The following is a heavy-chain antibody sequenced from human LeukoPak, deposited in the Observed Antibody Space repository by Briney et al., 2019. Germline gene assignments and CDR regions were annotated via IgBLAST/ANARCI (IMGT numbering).Heavy chain of an antibody. CDR1: GFTFSSYA. CDR2: ISGSGGST. V-gene: IGHV3-23*01. D-gene: IGHD4-17*01. CDR3: AKDRRATVTLGWFDP. J-gene: IGHJ5*02. Sequence: GGSLRLSCAASGFTFSSYAMSWVRQAPGKGLEWVSAISGSGGSTYYADSVKGRFTISRDNSKNTLYLQMNSLRAEDTAVYYCAKDRRATVTLGWFDPWGQGTLVTVSS.